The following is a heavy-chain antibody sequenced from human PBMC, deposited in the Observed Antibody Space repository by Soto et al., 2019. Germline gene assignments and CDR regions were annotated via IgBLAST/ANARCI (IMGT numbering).Heavy chain of an antibody. CDR1: GYSFTDYH. CDR3: ARGDSTDCSNGVCSFFYNHDMDV. J-gene: IGHJ6*02. V-gene: IGHV1-2*04. Sequence: ASVKVSCKASGYSFTDYHIHWVRQAPGQGLEWLGRINPTSGGTSTAQKFQGWVTMTTDTSISTASMELTRLTSDDTAIYSCARGDSTDCSNGVCSFFYNHDMDVWGQGTTVTVSS. D-gene: IGHD2-8*01. CDR2: INPTSGGT.